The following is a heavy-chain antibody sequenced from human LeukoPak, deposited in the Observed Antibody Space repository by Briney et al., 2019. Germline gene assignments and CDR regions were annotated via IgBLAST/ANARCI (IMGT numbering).Heavy chain of an antibody. CDR2: INSRGRNI. D-gene: IGHD3-22*01. J-gene: IGHJ3*01. CDR1: GFTFSDYE. V-gene: IGHV3-48*03. Sequence: GGSLRLSCAASGFTFSDYEMSWVRRSPGKGLEWLSYINSRGRNIKYADSVKGRFTISRDNAKNSLYLQMNSLRGEDTALYYCAREGDYYDSSGYSYLEAFDLWGQGTMVTVSP. CDR3: AREGDYYDSSGYSYLEAFDL.